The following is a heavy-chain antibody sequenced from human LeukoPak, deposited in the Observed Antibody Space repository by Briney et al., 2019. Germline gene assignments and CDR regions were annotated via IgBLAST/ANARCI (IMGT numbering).Heavy chain of an antibody. Sequence: GGSLRLSCAASGFTFSSYSMNWVRQAPGKGLEWVSSISSSSSYIYYADSVKGRFTISRDNAKNSLYLQMNSLRAEDTAVYYCARGTTWVFSWYNWFDPWGQGTLVTVSS. V-gene: IGHV3-21*01. CDR3: ARGTTWVFSWYNWFDP. CDR2: ISSSSSYI. J-gene: IGHJ5*02. CDR1: GFTFSSYS. D-gene: IGHD1-7*01.